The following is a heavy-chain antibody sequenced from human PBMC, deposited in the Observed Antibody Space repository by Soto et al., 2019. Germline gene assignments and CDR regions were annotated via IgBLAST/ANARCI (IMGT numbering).Heavy chain of an antibody. CDR3: AKDGSSGWYGLSDY. J-gene: IGHJ4*02. V-gene: IGHV3-23*01. CDR1: GFTFSSYA. CDR2: ISGSGGST. D-gene: IGHD6-19*01. Sequence: EVQLLESGGGLVQPGGSLRLSCAASGFTFSSYAMSWVRQAPGKGLEWVSAISGSGGSTYYADSVKGRFTISRDNSKNTLYLQMNCLRAEHTAVYYCAKDGSSGWYGLSDYWGQGTLVTVSS.